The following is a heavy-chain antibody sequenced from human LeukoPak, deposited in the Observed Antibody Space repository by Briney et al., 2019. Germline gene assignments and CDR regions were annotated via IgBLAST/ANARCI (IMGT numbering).Heavy chain of an antibody. J-gene: IGHJ5*02. CDR1: GYTFTMYY. V-gene: IGHV1-46*01. Sequence: ASVKVSCKASGYTFTMYYIHWVRQAPGQGLEWMGMINPSDGATTYAQRFQGRVTMTRDMSTTTVYMDLRSLRAEDTAVYYCAKDEEGDCSRARCYRWFDPWGQGTLVTVSS. CDR2: INPSDGAT. D-gene: IGHD2-2*01. CDR3: AKDEEGDCSRARCYRWFDP.